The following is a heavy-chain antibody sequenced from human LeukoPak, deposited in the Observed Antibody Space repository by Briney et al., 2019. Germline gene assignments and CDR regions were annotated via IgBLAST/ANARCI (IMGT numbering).Heavy chain of an antibody. Sequence: PGGSLRLSCAASGFTFSSYSMNWVRQAPGKGLEWVSSISGGAANSWYADSVKGRFTISRDNSKNTLYLQMNSLRAEDTALYYCAKVRGFGLVPNDYWGQGALVTVSS. V-gene: IGHV3-23*01. CDR2: ISGGAANS. J-gene: IGHJ4*02. D-gene: IGHD2-2*01. CDR1: GFTFSSYS. CDR3: AKVRGFGLVPNDY.